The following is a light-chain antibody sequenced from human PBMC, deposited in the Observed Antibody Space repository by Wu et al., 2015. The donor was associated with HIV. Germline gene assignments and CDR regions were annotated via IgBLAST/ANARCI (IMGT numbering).Light chain of an antibody. CDR3: LKYDAVPRT. V-gene: IGKV1-27*01. CDR2: SAS. J-gene: IGKJ2*01. Sequence: DIQMTQSPSFLSASIGDRVTMTCRASDDINNFLAWYQLKPGKVPRLLIFSASTLVSGVPSRFGGSGSGTDFTLTIDGLQREDVATYFCLKYDAVPRTFGQGT. CDR1: DDINNF.